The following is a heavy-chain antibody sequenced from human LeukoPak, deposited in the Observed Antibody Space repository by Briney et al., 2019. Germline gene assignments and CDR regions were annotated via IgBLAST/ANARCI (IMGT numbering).Heavy chain of an antibody. CDR2: INPNSGGT. V-gene: IGHV1-2*02. J-gene: IGHJ4*02. D-gene: IGHD3-16*01. Sequence: ASVKVSCKASGYTFTGYYMHWVRQAPGQGLEWVGWINPNSGGTNYAQKFQGRVTMTRDTSISTAYMELSRLRSDDTAAYYCARDEGFMSYMYYFDYWGQGTLVTVSS. CDR3: ARDEGFMSYMYYFDY. CDR1: GYTFTGYY.